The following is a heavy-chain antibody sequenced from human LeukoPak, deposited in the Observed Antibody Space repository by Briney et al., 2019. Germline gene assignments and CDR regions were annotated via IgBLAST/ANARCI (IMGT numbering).Heavy chain of an antibody. J-gene: IGHJ4*02. CDR2: ISAYNGNT. CDR1: LYTFTSYV. Sequence: SVQVTRLATLYTFTSYVICWVRPPRSKGLEGMVEISAYNGNTNYALKLQCRVTRNTDTSTSTAYMELRSLRSDDAAVYYCARDIPSIAAAGMIDYWGQGTLVTVSS. CDR3: ARDIPSIAAAGMIDY. D-gene: IGHD6-13*01. V-gene: IGHV1-18*01.